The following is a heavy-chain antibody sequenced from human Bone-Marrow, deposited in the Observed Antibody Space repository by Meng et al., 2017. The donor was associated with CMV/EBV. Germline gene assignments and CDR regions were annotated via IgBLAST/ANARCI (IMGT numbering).Heavy chain of an antibody. CDR2: IKQDGSEK. CDR1: GFTVSSNY. CDR3: ARAIAVAGTGGFYDY. Sequence: GGSLRLSCAASGFTVSSNYMSWVRQAPGKGLEWVANIKQDGSEKYYVDSVKGRFTISRDNAKNSLYLQMNSLRAEDTAVYYCARAIAVAGTGGFYDYWGQGTLVTVSS. V-gene: IGHV3-7*04. D-gene: IGHD6-19*01. J-gene: IGHJ4*02.